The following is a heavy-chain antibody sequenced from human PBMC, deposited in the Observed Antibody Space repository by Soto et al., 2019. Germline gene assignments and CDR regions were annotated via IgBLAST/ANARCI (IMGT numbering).Heavy chain of an antibody. Sequence: GGSLRLSCAASGFTFSSYGMHWVRQAPGKGLEWVAVISYDGSNKYYADSVKGRFTISRDNSKNTLYLQMNSLRAEDTAVYYCAKDGRASGGWYPTGLSYYYYGMDVWGQGTTVTVSS. CDR3: AKDGRASGGWYPTGLSYYYYGMDV. CDR2: ISYDGSNK. V-gene: IGHV3-30*18. CDR1: GFTFSSYG. D-gene: IGHD6-19*01. J-gene: IGHJ6*02.